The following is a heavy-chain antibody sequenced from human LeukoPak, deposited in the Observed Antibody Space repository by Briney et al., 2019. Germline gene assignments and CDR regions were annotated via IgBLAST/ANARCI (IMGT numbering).Heavy chain of an antibody. CDR1: GGSIDRSSYY. V-gene: IGHV4-39*01. CDR3: ARGYSSSWFKSRPYYFDY. J-gene: IGHJ4*02. CDR2: IYYSGNT. D-gene: IGHD6-13*01. Sequence: SETLSLTCTVSGGSIDRSSYYWGWIRQPPGKGLEWIGSIYYSGNTYYNSSLKSRITISVNTTKNQVALKLSSVTAADTAVYYCARGYSSSWFKSRPYYFDYWGQGTLVTVSS.